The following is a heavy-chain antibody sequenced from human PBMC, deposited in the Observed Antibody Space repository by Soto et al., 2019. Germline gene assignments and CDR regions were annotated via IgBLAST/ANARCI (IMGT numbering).Heavy chain of an antibody. J-gene: IGHJ4*02. CDR3: ANQRAPGLIDY. Sequence: SETLSLTCTVSGGSISSYYWSWIRQPPGKGLEWIGYIYYSGSTNYNPSLKSRVTISVDTSKNQFSLKLSSVTAADTAVYYCANQRAPGLIDYWGQGTLVTVSS. V-gene: IGHV4-59*01. CDR2: IYYSGST. CDR1: GGSISSYY.